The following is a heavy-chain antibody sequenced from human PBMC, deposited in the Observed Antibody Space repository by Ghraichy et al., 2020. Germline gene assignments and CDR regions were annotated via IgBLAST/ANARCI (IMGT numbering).Heavy chain of an antibody. CDR3: ARSKRSCSNNVCSTKYYFDY. CDR2: VYYTGST. CDR1: SDSISSHY. D-gene: IGHD2-8*01. V-gene: IGHV4-59*11. J-gene: IGHJ4*02. Sequence: TLSLTCKISSDSISSHYWSWIRQSPGKGLEWIGYVYYTGSTNYNPSLKNRVTISENTSKNQLSLRLNSMTAADTAVYFCARSKRSCSNNVCSTKYYFDYWGQGTLVTVSS.